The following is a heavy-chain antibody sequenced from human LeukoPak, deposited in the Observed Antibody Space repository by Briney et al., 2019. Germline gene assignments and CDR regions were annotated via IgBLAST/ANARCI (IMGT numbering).Heavy chain of an antibody. D-gene: IGHD3-3*01. J-gene: IGHJ2*01. V-gene: IGHV3-7*03. CDR2: IMEDGTEK. Sequence: GGSLRLSCAASGFTFSSSWMNWVRQSPGKGLEWVANIMEDGTEKYYVDSVKGRFTIFRDNAKNSLYLQMNSLRAEDTAVYYCARPHNNWRWYFDLWGRGTLVTVSS. CDR3: ARPHNNWRWYFDL. CDR1: GFTFSSSW.